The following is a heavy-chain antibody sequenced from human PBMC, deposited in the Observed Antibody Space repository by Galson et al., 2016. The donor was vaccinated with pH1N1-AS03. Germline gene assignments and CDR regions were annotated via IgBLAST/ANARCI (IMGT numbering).Heavy chain of an antibody. Sequence: SVKVSCKASGYTFSTYGVSWVRQAPGQGLEWMGWISGYDDDTNYAQNVADRVTMTTDKSTSTVYMELRSLRSDDTAVYYCARDRGFRPDTFDIWGQGTWVTVSS. CDR1: GYTFSTYG. J-gene: IGHJ3*02. V-gene: IGHV1-18*04. D-gene: IGHD2-15*01. CDR3: ARDRGFRPDTFDI. CDR2: ISGYDDDT.